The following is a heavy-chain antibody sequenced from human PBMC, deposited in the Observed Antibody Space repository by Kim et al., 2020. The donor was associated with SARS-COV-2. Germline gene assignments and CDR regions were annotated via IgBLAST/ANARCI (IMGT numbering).Heavy chain of an antibody. Sequence: GGSLRLSCAASGFTFSNAWMSWVRQAPGKGLEWVGRIKSKTDGGTTDYAAPVKGRFTISRDDSKNTLCLQMNSLKTEDTAVYYCTTEMSSGSWGADYWGQGTLVTVSS. V-gene: IGHV3-15*01. J-gene: IGHJ4*02. CDR1: GFTFSNAW. CDR2: IKSKTDGGTT. D-gene: IGHD3-10*01. CDR3: TTEMSSGSWGADY.